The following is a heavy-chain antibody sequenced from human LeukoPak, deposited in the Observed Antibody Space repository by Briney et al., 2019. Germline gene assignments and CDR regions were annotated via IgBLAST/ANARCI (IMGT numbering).Heavy chain of an antibody. D-gene: IGHD3-10*01. CDR2: IWDDGSNK. CDR1: GFTFRSYG. Sequence: GGSLRLSCAASGFTFRSYGMHWVRQAPGKGLEWVAVIWDDGSNKYYADSVKGRFTISRDNSKNALYLQVNSLRAEDTAVYYCARDANFGYDAFDIWGQGTMVTVSS. V-gene: IGHV3-33*01. CDR3: ARDANFGYDAFDI. J-gene: IGHJ3*02.